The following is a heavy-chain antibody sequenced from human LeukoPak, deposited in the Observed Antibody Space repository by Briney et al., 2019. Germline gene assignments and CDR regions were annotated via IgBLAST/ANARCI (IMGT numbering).Heavy chain of an antibody. Sequence: SETLSLTCAVYGGSFSGYYWSWIRQPPGKGLEWIGEINHSGSTNCNPSLKSRVTISVDTSKNQFSLKLSSVTAADTAVYYCAAAGRTHLTSYYFDYWGQGTLVTVSS. CDR3: AAAGRTHLTSYYFDY. V-gene: IGHV4-34*01. J-gene: IGHJ4*02. CDR1: GGSFSGYY. D-gene: IGHD6-13*01. CDR2: INHSGST.